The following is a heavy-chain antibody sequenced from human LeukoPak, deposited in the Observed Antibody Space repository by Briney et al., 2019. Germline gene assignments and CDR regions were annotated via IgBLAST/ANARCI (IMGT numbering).Heavy chain of an antibody. CDR2: ITGSGGRT. Sequence: GGALILSCEGSGFRFSSYWMTWVRPAPGKGLEWVSAITGSGGRTYSADSVKGRFTISRDNSKNTLYLQMNSLRAEDTAVYNWAKGDFYGSGRDYYYYMDVWGKGTTVTISS. CDR1: GFRFSSYW. J-gene: IGHJ6*03. V-gene: IGHV3-23*01. CDR3: AKGDFYGSGRDYYYYMDV. D-gene: IGHD3-10*01.